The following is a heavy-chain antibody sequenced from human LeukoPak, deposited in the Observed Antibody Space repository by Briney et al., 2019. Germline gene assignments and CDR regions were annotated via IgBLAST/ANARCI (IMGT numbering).Heavy chain of an antibody. V-gene: IGHV3-30*02. CDR1: GFTFSSYG. CDR3: AKDPIVATIAPLH. J-gene: IGHJ4*02. CDR2: IRNDGSDK. Sequence: HTGGSLRLSCAASGFTFSSYGMHWVRQAPDKGLEWVAVIRNDGSDKYYADSVKGRFTISRDNSKNTLYLQMNSLRAEDTAVYYCAKDPIVATIAPLHWGQGTLVTVSS. D-gene: IGHD5-12*01.